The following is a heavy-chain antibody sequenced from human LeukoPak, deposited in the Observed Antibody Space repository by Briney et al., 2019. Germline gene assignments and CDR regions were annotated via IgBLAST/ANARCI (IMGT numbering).Heavy chain of an antibody. CDR3: TRGSLSGSSRDY. J-gene: IGHJ4*02. CDR2: MNPNTGDT. D-gene: IGHD1-26*01. V-gene: IGHV1-8*01. CDR1: VYTFTGYD. Sequence: GASVRVSCKASVYTFTGYDINWVRQATGQGLEWMGWMNPNTGDTGYAQKFQGRVTMTRNSSIDTAYMELSGLRSEDTAVYYCTRGSLSGSSRDYWGQGTLLTVSS.